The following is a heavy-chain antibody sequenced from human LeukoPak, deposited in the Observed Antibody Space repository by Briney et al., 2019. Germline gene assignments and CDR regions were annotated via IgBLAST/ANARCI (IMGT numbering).Heavy chain of an antibody. CDR1: GFTFSSYS. V-gene: IGHV3-21*01. J-gene: IGHJ5*02. D-gene: IGHD2-2*02. CDR2: ISSSSSYI. Sequence: PGGSLRLSCAASGFTFSSYSMNWVRQAPGKGLEWVSSISSSSSYIYYADSVKGRFTISRDNAKNSLYLQMNSLRAEDTAVYYCARGRLGYCSSTSCYRFWFDPWGQGTLVTVSS. CDR3: ARGRLGYCSSTSCYRFWFDP.